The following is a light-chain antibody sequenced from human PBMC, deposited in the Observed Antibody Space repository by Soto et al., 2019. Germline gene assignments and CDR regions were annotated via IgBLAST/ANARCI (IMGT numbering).Light chain of an antibody. CDR3: NQSRPALT. J-gene: IGKJ4*01. Sequence: DIVMTQSPLSLPVTPGEPASISCRSSQSLLYSDGYNYLDWYLQKPGQSPQLLIYLGSNRAAGVTDRFSGSGSGTDFTLKSSRVEAEDVGVYYCNQSRPALTFGGGTKVEIK. CDR1: QSLLYSDGYNY. V-gene: IGKV2-28*01. CDR2: LGS.